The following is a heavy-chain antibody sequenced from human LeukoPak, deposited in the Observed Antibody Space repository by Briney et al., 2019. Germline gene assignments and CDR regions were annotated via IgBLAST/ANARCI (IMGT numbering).Heavy chain of an antibody. CDR1: GSTVSSNY. V-gene: IGHV3-53*01. CDR3: ATFSYAGNAGGSVGY. J-gene: IGHJ4*02. D-gene: IGHD4-23*01. Sequence: GGSLRLSCAASGSTVSSNYMTWVRQAPGKGLEWVSVFYSGGNTYYADSVQGRFTISRDTSKNTVDLQMNSLRSEDAAVYYCATFSYAGNAGGSVGYWGQGTLVTVSS. CDR2: FYSGGNT.